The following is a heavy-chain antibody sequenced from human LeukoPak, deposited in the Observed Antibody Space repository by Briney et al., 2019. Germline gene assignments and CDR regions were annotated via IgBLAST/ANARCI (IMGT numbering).Heavy chain of an antibody. Sequence: GGSLRLSSVASGFTFNDFWMHWFRQVPGKGLMWLARISGDATRITYADTVEGRFTIPRDTAKKTLYLQMTHLKVDDTAMYFCARDARRHRYFDLWGRGTLVTVTS. D-gene: IGHD6-6*01. J-gene: IGHJ2*01. CDR1: GFTFNDFW. CDR3: ARDARRHRYFDL. V-gene: IGHV3-74*03. CDR2: ISGDATRI.